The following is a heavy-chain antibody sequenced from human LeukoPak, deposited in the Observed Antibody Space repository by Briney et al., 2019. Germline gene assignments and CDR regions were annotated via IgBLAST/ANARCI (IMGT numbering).Heavy chain of an antibody. V-gene: IGHV4-59*01. CDR1: GGSISSYY. Sequence: PSETLSLTCTVSGGSISSYYWSWIRQPPGKGLEWIGYIYYSGSTNYNPSLKSRVTISVDTSKNQFSLKLSSVTAADTAVYYCARDGGAAAGTRWFDPWGQGTLVTVSS. CDR3: ARDGGAAAGTRWFDP. CDR2: IYYSGST. D-gene: IGHD6-13*01. J-gene: IGHJ5*02.